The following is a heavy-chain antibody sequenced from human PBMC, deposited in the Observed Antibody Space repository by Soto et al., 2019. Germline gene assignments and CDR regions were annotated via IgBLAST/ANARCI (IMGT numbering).Heavy chain of an antibody. CDR1: GGSISSHY. D-gene: IGHD1-7*01. Sequence: SETLSLTCTVSGGSISSHYWSWVRQAPGKGLEWIGYIYYSGSTYYNPSLKSRVTISVDTSKNQFSLKLSSVTAADTAVYYCARDKSITGTTGELRWFDPWGQGTLVTVSS. CDR3: ARDKSITGTTGELRWFDP. CDR2: IYYSGST. J-gene: IGHJ5*02. V-gene: IGHV4-59*11.